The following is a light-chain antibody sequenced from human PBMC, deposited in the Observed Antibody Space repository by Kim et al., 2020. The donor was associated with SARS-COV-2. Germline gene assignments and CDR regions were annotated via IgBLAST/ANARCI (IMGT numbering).Light chain of an antibody. J-gene: IGLJ3*02. CDR2: RDT. Sequence: SVGLGQTVTIACGGNNIGSKNVHWYQQKPGQAPVLVIYRDTNRPSGIPDRFSGSNSGNTATLTISRAQAGDEADYYCQVWDSSTWVFGGGTRLTVL. CDR1: NIGSKN. V-gene: IGLV3-9*01. CDR3: QVWDSSTWV.